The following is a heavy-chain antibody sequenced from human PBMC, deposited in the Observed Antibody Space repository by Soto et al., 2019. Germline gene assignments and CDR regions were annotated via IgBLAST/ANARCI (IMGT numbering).Heavy chain of an antibody. V-gene: IGHV2-5*01. CDR1: GFSLNITDVA. D-gene: IGHD6-13*01. CDR2: IYWNDEK. J-gene: IGHJ4*02. CDR3: AHRVGSNWYIFDN. Sequence: QITLKESGPTLVKPTQTLTLTCTFSGFSLNITDVAVGWVRQPPGKALEWVALIYWNDEKRYSPSLKSRLTITKDTSKHQVVLTMTNMDPVDTATYYCAHRVGSNWYIFDNWGQGTLVTVSS.